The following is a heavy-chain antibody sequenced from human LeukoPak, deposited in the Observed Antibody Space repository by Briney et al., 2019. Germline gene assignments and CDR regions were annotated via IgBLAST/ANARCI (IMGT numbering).Heavy chain of an antibody. V-gene: IGHV4-39*01. Sequence: SETLSLTCTVSGGSISSSSYYWGWIRQPPGKGLEWIGSIYYSGSTYYNPSLKSRVTISVDTSKNQFSLKLSSVTAADTAVYYCARRGGGYDILTGWRGYNWFDPWGQGTLVTVSS. CDR1: GGSISSSSYY. CDR3: ARRGGGYDILTGWRGYNWFDP. D-gene: IGHD3-9*01. CDR2: IYYSGST. J-gene: IGHJ5*02.